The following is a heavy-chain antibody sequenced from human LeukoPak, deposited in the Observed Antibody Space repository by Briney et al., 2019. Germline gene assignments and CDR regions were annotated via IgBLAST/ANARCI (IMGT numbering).Heavy chain of an antibody. CDR3: ARGVRPPYSSGWSYYYYYGMDV. V-gene: IGHV1-69*06. D-gene: IGHD6-19*01. J-gene: IGHJ6*02. CDR2: IIPIVGTA. CDR1: GGTFSSYA. Sequence: ASVKVSCKASGGTFSSYAISWVRQAPGQGLEWMGGIIPIVGTANYAQKFQGRVTMTADKSTSTAYMELSSLRSEDTAVYYCARGVRPPYSSGWSYYYYYGMDVWGQGTTVTVSS.